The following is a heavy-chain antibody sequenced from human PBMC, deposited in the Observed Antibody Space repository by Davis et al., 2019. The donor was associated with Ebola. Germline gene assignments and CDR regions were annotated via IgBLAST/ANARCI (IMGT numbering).Heavy chain of an antibody. D-gene: IGHD4-17*01. J-gene: IGHJ6*02. CDR1: GGSISSGSYY. CDR2: IYTSGST. CDR3: ARGSAQTYGDYWSLSSYYYGMDV. V-gene: IGHV4-61*09. Sequence: PSETLSLTCTVSGGSISSGSYYWSWIRQPAGKGLEWIGHIYTSGSTNYNPSLKSRVTISVDTSKNQFSLKLSSVTAADTAVYYCARGSAQTYGDYWSLSSYYYGMDVWGQGTTVTVSS.